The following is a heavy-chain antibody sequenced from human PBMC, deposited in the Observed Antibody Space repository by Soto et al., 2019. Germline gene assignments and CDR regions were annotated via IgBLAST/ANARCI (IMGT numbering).Heavy chain of an antibody. D-gene: IGHD1-26*01. Sequence: SETLSLTCPVSGDSISSGGYSWSWIRQPPGKGLEWVGYIDRSGSTYYNPSLQSRVTISVDRSSHQFSLSLTSVTAADTAFYYCARDGAWRGFDVWGQGTTVTVSS. V-gene: IGHV4-30-2*01. CDR3: ARDGAWRGFDV. CDR1: GDSISSGGYS. J-gene: IGHJ6*02. CDR2: IDRSGST.